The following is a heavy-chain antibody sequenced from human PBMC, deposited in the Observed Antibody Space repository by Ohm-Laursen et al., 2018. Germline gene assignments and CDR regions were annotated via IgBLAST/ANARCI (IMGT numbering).Heavy chain of an antibody. CDR3: AKGRVWDDYVGQV. CDR1: GFTFSNYA. J-gene: IGHJ6*02. V-gene: IGHV3-23*01. D-gene: IGHD3-16*01. Sequence: SLRLSCAASGFTFSNYAMNWVRQAPGKGLEWVSAISGSGGSTYYADSVKGRFTISRDNSKNTLYLQMNSLRAEDTAVYYCAKGRVWDDYVGQVWGQGTTVTVSS. CDR2: ISGSGGST.